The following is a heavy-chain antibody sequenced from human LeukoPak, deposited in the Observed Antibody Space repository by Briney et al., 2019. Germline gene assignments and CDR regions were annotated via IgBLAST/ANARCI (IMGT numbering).Heavy chain of an antibody. V-gene: IGHV3-74*01. Sequence: GGSLRLSCAASGFTFSSYWMHWVRQAPGKGLVWVSHVNSDGSWTTYADSVKGRFTISKDNAKNTVYLQMNNLRAEDTAVYYCVSFYETYRGRGTLVTVSS. CDR2: VNSDGSWT. J-gene: IGHJ4*02. D-gene: IGHD2-2*01. CDR1: GFTFSSYW. CDR3: VSFYETY.